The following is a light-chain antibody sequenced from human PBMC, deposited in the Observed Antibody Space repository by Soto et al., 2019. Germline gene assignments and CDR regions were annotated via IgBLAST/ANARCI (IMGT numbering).Light chain of an antibody. CDR2: EVS. Sequence: LTHPASVTGSPGQSYTISWTGTNSDVGGYNYVSWYQQHPGKAPKLMIYEVSNRPSGVSNRFSGYKSGNTASLTISGLQAQDEADYYCSSYTSSITLVFGTGTKVTV. CDR1: NSDVGGYNY. V-gene: IGLV2-14*01. CDR3: SSYTSSITLV. J-gene: IGLJ1*01.